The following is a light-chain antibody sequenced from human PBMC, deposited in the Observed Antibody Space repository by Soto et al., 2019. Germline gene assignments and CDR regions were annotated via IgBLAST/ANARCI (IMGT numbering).Light chain of an antibody. J-gene: IGKJ2*01. CDR3: QHYGGSPYT. CDR2: AAS. Sequence: EIVLTQSPGTLSLSPGERATLSCRASQSVSSSYLAWYQQKRGQAPRLLIYAASSRATGIPDRFSGSGSGTDFTLTISRLEPADFAVYYCQHYGGSPYTFGQGTRLEIK. V-gene: IGKV3-20*01. CDR1: QSVSSSY.